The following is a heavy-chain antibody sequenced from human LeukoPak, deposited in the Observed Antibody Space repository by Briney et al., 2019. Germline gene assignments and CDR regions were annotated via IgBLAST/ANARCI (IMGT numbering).Heavy chain of an antibody. CDR2: VYYGGST. Sequence: SETLSLTCTVSGGSISSYYWSWIRQPPGKGLEWIGYVYYGGSTNYNPSLKSRVTISVDTSKNHFSLKLSSVTAADTAVYSCARSIIGTRSKFDYWGQGTLVTVSS. V-gene: IGHV4-59*08. CDR3: ARSIIGTRSKFDY. J-gene: IGHJ4*02. D-gene: IGHD1/OR15-1a*01. CDR1: GGSISSYY.